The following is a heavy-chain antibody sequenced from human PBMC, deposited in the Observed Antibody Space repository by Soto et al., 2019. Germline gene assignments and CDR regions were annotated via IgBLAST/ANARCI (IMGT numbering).Heavy chain of an antibody. J-gene: IGHJ5*01. CDR2: ISGYNEKT. CDR1: GYTFTNYA. Sequence: ASVKVSCKASGYTFTNYAMHWVRQAPGQGLEWMGWISGYNEKTNYAQRLQGRVTLTTDTSTSTVYMELRSLRSDDTAVYYCAKNGGYYDSWSGSYNWFDSWGQGTQVTVSS. CDR3: AKNGGYYDSWSGSYNWFDS. D-gene: IGHD3-3*01. V-gene: IGHV1-18*01.